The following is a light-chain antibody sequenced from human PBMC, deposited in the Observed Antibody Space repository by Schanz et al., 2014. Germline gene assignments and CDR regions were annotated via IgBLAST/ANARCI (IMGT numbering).Light chain of an antibody. V-gene: IGLV2-14*01. CDR3: SSYTSSSTLVV. CDR2: DVT. Sequence: QSALTQPASVSGSPGQSITISCTGTSTDVGGYNYVSWYQQHPGKAPKLIIYDVTNRPSGVPDRFSGSKSGNTASLTISGLQAEDEADYYCSSYTSSSTLVVFGGGTKLTVL. J-gene: IGLJ2*01. CDR1: STDVGGYNY.